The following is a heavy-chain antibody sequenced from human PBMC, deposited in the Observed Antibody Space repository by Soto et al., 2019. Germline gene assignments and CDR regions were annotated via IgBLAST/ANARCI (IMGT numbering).Heavy chain of an antibody. CDR3: AKKGEGSSSWSFDY. Sequence: QVQLVQSGAEVKKPGSSVKVSCKASGGTFSSYAISWVRQAPGQGLEWMGGIIPIFGTANYAQKFQGRVXXXXDXXTXXXYXELXSXRSEDTAVYYCAKKGEGSSSWSFDYWGQGTLVTVSS. D-gene: IGHD6-13*01. CDR2: IIPIFGTA. V-gene: IGHV1-69*12. CDR1: GGTFSSYA. J-gene: IGHJ4*02.